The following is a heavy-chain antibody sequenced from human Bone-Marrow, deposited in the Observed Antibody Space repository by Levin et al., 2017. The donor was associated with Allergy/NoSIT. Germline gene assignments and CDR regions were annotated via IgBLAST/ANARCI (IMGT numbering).Heavy chain of an antibody. CDR2: IYYSGST. V-gene: IGHV4-39*02. CDR3: ARINWNSSAWYVDC. J-gene: IGHJ4*02. D-gene: IGHD6-19*01. Sequence: PSETLSLTCTVSGASISSSRYYWGWIRQPPGKGREWIVMIYYSGSTYYNPSRKSRVTISVDTSKNHFSLQLSSVTAADPAVYYGARINWNSSAWYVDCWGQGTLVTVSS. CDR1: GASISSSRYY.